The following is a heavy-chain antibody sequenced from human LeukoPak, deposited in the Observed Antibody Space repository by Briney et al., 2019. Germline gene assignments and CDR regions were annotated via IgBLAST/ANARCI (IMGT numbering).Heavy chain of an antibody. CDR2: ISSSGSTI. V-gene: IGHV3-48*03. D-gene: IGHD3-10*01. J-gene: IGHJ6*03. Sequence: PGGSLRLSCAASGFTFSSYEMNWVRQAPGEGLEWVSYISSSGSTIYYADSVKGRFTISRDNAKNSLYLQMNSLRAEDTAVYYCARVIWFDEKTNMDVWGKGTTVTISS. CDR3: ARVIWFDEKTNMDV. CDR1: GFTFSSYE.